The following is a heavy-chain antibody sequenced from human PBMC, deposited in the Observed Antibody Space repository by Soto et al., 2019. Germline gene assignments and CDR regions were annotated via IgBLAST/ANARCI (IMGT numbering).Heavy chain of an antibody. D-gene: IGHD3-10*01. CDR3: ARAIRRGGGFDY. J-gene: IGHJ4*02. Sequence: QVQLQESGPGLVKPSETLSLTCTVSGGSMSSYYWSWIRQPPGKGLEWIGYIYHRGTTNYSPSLKSRVTISADMSKNQFSLKLSYVTAADTAVYYCARAIRRGGGFDYWGQGTLVTVSS. V-gene: IGHV4-59*01. CDR1: GGSMSSYY. CDR2: IYHRGTT.